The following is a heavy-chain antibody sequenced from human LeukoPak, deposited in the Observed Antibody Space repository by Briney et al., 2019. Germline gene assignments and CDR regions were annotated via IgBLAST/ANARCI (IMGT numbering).Heavy chain of an antibody. CDR3: ARAQYSYGQDY. Sequence: SETLSLTCSVSGGSIRSYYWSWIRQPPGKGLEWIGEINHSASTNYNPSLKSRVTISLDTSKNQFSLKLSSVTAADTAVYYCARAQYSYGQDYWGQGTLVTVSS. CDR2: INHSAST. J-gene: IGHJ4*02. CDR1: GGSIRSYY. D-gene: IGHD5-18*01. V-gene: IGHV4-34*01.